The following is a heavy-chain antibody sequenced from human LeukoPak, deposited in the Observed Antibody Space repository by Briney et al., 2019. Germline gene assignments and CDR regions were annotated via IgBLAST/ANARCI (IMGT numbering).Heavy chain of an antibody. Sequence: GGSLRLSCAASGFTFSNYGMNWIRQAPGKGLEWVSYISGSSNTTYYADSVKGRFTISRDNAKNSLYLQMNSLRAEDTAVYYCVRSGSSGYYYGMDVWGKGTTVIASS. V-gene: IGHV3-48*01. D-gene: IGHD3-22*01. CDR2: ISGSSNTT. J-gene: IGHJ6*04. CDR3: VRSGSSGYYYGMDV. CDR1: GFTFSNYG.